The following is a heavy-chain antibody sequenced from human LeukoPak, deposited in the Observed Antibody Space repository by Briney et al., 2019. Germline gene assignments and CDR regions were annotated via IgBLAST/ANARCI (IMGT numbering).Heavy chain of an antibody. CDR2: ISSSNSYI. CDR1: GFTFSSYG. J-gene: IGHJ4*02. D-gene: IGHD1-1*01. V-gene: IGHV3-21*01. Sequence: PGGSLRLSCAASGFTFSSYGMNWVRQAPGKGLEWVSSISSSNSYIYYADSVKGRFTISRDNAKNSLYLQMNSLRAEDTAVYYCARDPHDWNAPFDYWGQGTLVTVSS. CDR3: ARDPHDWNAPFDY.